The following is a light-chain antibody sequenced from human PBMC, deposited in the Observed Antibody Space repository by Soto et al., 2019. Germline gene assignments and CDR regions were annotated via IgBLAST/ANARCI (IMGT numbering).Light chain of an antibody. V-gene: IGKV3-15*01. CDR3: QQYHNWPA. CDR1: QSVFSS. J-gene: IGKJ1*01. Sequence: EIVMTQSPATLSVSPGDRATLSCRASQSVFSSLAWYQQKPGQAPRLLIYGAAIRATGIPARFSGSGSGTEFTLTISSLQSEDFAVYYCQQYHNWPAFGQGTKVEIK. CDR2: GAA.